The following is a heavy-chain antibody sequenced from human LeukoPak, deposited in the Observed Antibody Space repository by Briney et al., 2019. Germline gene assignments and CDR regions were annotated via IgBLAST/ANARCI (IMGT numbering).Heavy chain of an antibody. D-gene: IGHD3-22*01. V-gene: IGHV4-34*01. CDR3: ARGPYSYDSSGAFDI. CDR2: ISSSGST. CDR1: GGSFSGYY. Sequence: SETLSLTCAVYGGSFSGYYWSWIRQPPGKGLEWVGRISSSGSTNYNPSLKSRVTISVDTSKNQFSLKLSSVTAADTAVYFCARGPYSYDSSGAFDIWGQGTMVTVSS. J-gene: IGHJ3*02.